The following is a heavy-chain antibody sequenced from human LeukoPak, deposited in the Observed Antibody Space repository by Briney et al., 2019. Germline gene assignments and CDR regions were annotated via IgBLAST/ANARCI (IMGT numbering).Heavy chain of an antibody. D-gene: IGHD2-2*02. CDR1: GGFISTYY. V-gene: IGHV4-59*01. Sequence: PSETLSLTCRVSGGFISTYYWSWIRQPPGKGLEWIGYIYYSGSTNYNPSLKSRVTISVDTSKNQFSLKPSSVTAADTAVYYCARGGCNSASCYMAPFDYWGQGTLVTVSS. CDR3: ARGGCNSASCYMAPFDY. CDR2: IYYSGST. J-gene: IGHJ4*02.